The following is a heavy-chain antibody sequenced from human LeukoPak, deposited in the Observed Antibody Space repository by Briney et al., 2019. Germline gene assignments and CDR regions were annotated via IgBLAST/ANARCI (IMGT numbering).Heavy chain of an antibody. CDR2: ISSSSSYI. V-gene: IGHV3-21*01. Sequence: GGSLRLSCAASGFTFSSYSMNWVRQAPGKGLEWVSSISSSSSYIYYADSVKGRFTISRDNAKNSLYLQMNSLRAEDTAVYYCARLVGAQNFDYWGQGTLVTVSS. CDR3: ARLVGAQNFDY. CDR1: GFTFSSYS. D-gene: IGHD1-26*01. J-gene: IGHJ4*02.